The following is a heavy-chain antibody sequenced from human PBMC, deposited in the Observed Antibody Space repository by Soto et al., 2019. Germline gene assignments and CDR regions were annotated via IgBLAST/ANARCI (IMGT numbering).Heavy chain of an antibody. Sequence: EVQLLESGGALVKSGGSLRLSCAASGFTFSSYAMTWVRQAPGKGLEWVSAITDTGDMTYYSDSVKGRFTISRDNSKNTLYLQMNTLRAEDTAVYFCAKDLGYSYDYWVGSWGQGTLVTVSS. CDR1: GFTFSSYA. D-gene: IGHD5-12*01. V-gene: IGHV3-23*01. CDR2: ITDTGDMT. J-gene: IGHJ5*01. CDR3: AKDLGYSYDYWVGS.